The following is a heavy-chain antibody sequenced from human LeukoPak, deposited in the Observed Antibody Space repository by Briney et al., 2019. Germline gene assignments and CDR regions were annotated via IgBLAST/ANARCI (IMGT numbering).Heavy chain of an antibody. V-gene: IGHV1-2*02. CDR3: ARDSWAGYSYGSVY. J-gene: IGHJ4*02. CDR1: GYTFTGYY. D-gene: IGHD5-18*01. CDR2: INPNSGGT. Sequence: ASVKVSCKASGYTFTGYYMHWVRQAPGQGLEWMGWINPNSGGTNYAQKFQGRVTMTRETSISTAYMELSRLRSDDTAVYYCARDSWAGYSYGSVYWGQGTLVTVSS.